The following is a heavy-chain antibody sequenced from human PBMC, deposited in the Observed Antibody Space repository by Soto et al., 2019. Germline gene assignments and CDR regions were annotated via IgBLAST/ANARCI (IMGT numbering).Heavy chain of an antibody. J-gene: IGHJ4*02. V-gene: IGHV1-46*01. D-gene: IGHD3-22*01. Sequence: GAAVKVSCKASGYTFTIYYMHWVRQAPGQGLEWMGIINPSGGSTSYAQKFQGRVTMTRDTSTSTVYMELSSLRSEDTAVYYCARDSGYYYDSSGYYPQDYWGQGTLVTVSS. CDR1: GYTFTIYY. CDR2: INPSGGST. CDR3: ARDSGYYYDSSGYYPQDY.